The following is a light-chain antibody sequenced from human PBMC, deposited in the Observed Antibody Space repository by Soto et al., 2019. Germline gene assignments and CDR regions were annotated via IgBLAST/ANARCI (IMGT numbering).Light chain of an antibody. J-gene: IGKJ1*01. CDR1: QSVSSN. Sequence: IVMTQSPATLSVSPGERATLSCRASQSVSSNLAWYQQKPGQAPRLLISGASTRATGIPARFSGSGSGTEFSLTISSLQSEDVAVYYCQQYNNWLRAFGQGTKV. V-gene: IGKV3-15*01. CDR2: GAS. CDR3: QQYNNWLRA.